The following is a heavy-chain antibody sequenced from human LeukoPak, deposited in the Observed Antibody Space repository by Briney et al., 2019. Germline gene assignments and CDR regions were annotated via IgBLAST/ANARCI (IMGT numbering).Heavy chain of an antibody. J-gene: IGHJ6*02. D-gene: IGHD2-15*01. CDR3: ARGHVVVVAAAYYGMDV. V-gene: IGHV6-1*01. Sequence: SQTLSLTCAISGGSVSSNSAAWNWIRQSPSRGLEWLGRTYYRSKWYNDYAVSVKSRITINPDTSKNQFSLQLNSVTPEDTAVYYCARGHVVVVAAAYYGMDVWGQGTRSPSP. CDR2: TYYRSKWYN. CDR1: GGSVSSNSAA.